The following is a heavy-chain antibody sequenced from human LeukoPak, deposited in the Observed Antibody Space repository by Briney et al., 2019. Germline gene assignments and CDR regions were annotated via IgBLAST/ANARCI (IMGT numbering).Heavy chain of an antibody. J-gene: IGHJ4*02. CDR2: ISSNGRST. CDR1: GFTFSSYA. Sequence: PGRSLRLSCAASGFTFSSYAMHWVRQAPGKGLEYVSAISSNGRSTYYADSVKGRFTISRDNSKNTLYLQMGSLRAEDMAVYYCARIINWGYDYWGQGTLVTVSS. CDR3: ARIINWGYDY. V-gene: IGHV3-64*02. D-gene: IGHD7-27*01.